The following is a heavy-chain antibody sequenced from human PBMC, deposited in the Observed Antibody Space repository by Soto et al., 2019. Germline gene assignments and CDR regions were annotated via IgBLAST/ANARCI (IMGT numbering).Heavy chain of an antibody. J-gene: IGHJ6*02. CDR3: ARDTARAMVRIYYGMDV. CDR2: IWYDGSNK. CDR1: GFTFSSYG. V-gene: IGHV3-33*01. Sequence: QVQLVESGGGVVQPGRSLRLSCAASGFTFSSYGRHWVRQAPGKGLEWVAVIWYDGSNKYYADSVKGRFTISRDNSKNTLYLPMNSLRAEDTAVYYCARDTARAMVRIYYGMDVWGQGTTVTVSS. D-gene: IGHD3-10*01.